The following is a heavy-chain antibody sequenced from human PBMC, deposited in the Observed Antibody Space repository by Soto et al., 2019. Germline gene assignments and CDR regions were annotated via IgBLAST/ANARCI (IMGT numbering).Heavy chain of an antibody. J-gene: IGHJ3*02. CDR2: FYYSGST. V-gene: IGHV4-39*01. CDR1: GGSISSSNHY. Sequence: QLQLQESGPGLVKPSETLSLTCTVSGGSISSSNHYWGWIRQPPGKGLEWIGSFYYSGSTYYNPSLKSRVTISVDTSKNQFSLKLTSVTAADTAVYYCPRPSSSSATTGATFDIWGQGTMVTVSS. D-gene: IGHD4-17*01. CDR3: PRPSSSSATTGATFDI.